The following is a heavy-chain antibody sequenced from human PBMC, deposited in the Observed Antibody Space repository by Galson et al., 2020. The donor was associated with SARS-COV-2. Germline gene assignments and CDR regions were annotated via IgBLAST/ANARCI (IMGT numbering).Heavy chain of an antibody. D-gene: IGHD6-25*01. CDR3: ASGFY. V-gene: IGHV4-30-4*01. CDR2: IYYNGNTF. Sequence: TCTVSGALISSGTYYWSWFRQPPGKGLEWIGYIYYNGNTFYYNPSLKSRLTFTVDKSKNQFSLKLSSVIATDTAVYYCASGFYWGQGILVTVSS. CDR1: GALISSGTYY. J-gene: IGHJ4*02.